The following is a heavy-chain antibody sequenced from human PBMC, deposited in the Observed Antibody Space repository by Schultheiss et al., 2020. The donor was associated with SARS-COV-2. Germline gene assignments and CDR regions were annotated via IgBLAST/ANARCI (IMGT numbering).Heavy chain of an antibody. CDR3: ARAGGNAYYYYYYYMDV. CDR1: GGSISSSNW. CDR2: INHSGST. J-gene: IGHJ6*03. V-gene: IGHV4-4*02. Sequence: SETLSLTCAVSGGSISSSNWWSWVRQPPGKGLEWIGEINHSGSTNYNPSLKSRVTISVDTSKNQFSLKLSSVTAADTAVYYCARAGGNAYYYYYYYMDVWGKGTTVTVSS. D-gene: IGHD4-23*01.